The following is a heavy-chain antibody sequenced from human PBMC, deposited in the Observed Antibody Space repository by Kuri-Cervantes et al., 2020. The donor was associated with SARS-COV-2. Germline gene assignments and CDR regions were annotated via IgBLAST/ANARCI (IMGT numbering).Heavy chain of an antibody. J-gene: IGHJ4*02. CDR1: GFTFSGYG. Sequence: GGSLRLSCAASGFTFSGYGMHWVRQAPGKGLEWVAVIWYDGSNKYYADSVKGRFTISRDNSKNTLYLQMNSLRAEDTAVYYCARDLGASIVATTEFDYWGQGTLVTVSS. V-gene: IGHV3-33*08. D-gene: IGHD5-12*01. CDR2: IWYDGSNK. CDR3: ARDLGASIVATTEFDY.